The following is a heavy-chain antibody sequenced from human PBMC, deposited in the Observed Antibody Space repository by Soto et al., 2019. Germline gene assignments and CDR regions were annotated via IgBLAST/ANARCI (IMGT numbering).Heavy chain of an antibody. CDR1: GFTFSSYG. D-gene: IGHD2-15*01. Sequence: QVQLVESGGGVVQPGRSLRLSCAASGFTFSSYGMHWVRQAPGKGLEWVAVISYDGSNKYYADSVKGRFTISRDNSKNTLYLQMNSLRTEDTAVYYCAKAGSGQSDYWGQGTLVTVSS. CDR2: ISYDGSNK. V-gene: IGHV3-30*18. J-gene: IGHJ4*02. CDR3: AKAGSGQSDY.